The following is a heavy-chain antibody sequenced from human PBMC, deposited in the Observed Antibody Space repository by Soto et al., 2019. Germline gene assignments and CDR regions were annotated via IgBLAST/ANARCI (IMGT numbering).Heavy chain of an antibody. J-gene: IGHJ4*02. CDR3: ARESYYGSGATVVAY. CDR2: IYYSGTT. V-gene: IGHV4-59*01. Sequence: SETLSLTCPVSGGSISGYYWSWIRQPPGKGLEWIGYIYYSGTTSYNPSLNSRVTMSVDTSKNQFSLKVNSVTAADTAVYYCARESYYGSGATVVAYWGQGTLVTVS. CDR1: GGSISGYY. D-gene: IGHD3-10*01.